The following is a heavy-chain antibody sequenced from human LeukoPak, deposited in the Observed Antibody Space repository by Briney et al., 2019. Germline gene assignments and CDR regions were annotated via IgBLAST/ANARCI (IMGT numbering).Heavy chain of an antibody. CDR3: ARKYPDHWFDP. CDR2: IFYLGST. V-gene: IGHV4-30-4*01. D-gene: IGHD6-6*01. Sequence: SETLSLTCTVSGGSISSGNYYWSWIRQPPGKGLEWIGYIFYLGSTYYSPSLKSRVSISVNTFKNQFSLKLTAVTAADTAVYYCARKYPDHWFDPWGQGTLVTVSS. J-gene: IGHJ5*02. CDR1: GGSISSGNYY.